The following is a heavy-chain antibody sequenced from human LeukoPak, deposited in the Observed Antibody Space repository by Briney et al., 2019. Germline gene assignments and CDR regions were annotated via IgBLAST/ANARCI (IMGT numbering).Heavy chain of an antibody. Sequence: PGGSLRLSCAASGFTFSSYGMHWVRQAPGKGLEWVSEIYSDGSTYYAASVKGRFSISRDNSKNTVYLQMSSLRGEDTAVYYCAKETGSGGDPFDYWGQGTLVTVSS. D-gene: IGHD2-21*02. V-gene: IGHV3-53*01. CDR3: AKETGSGGDPFDY. J-gene: IGHJ4*02. CDR1: GFTFSSYG. CDR2: IYSDGST.